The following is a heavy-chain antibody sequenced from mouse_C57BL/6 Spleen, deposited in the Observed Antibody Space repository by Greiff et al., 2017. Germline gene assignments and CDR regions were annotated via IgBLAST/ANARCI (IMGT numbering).Heavy chain of an antibody. CDR1: GYAFSSSW. CDR2: IYPGDGDT. J-gene: IGHJ2*01. CDR3: ARWALTGYFDY. V-gene: IGHV1-82*01. Sequence: VQLQQSGPELVKPGASVKISCKASGYAFSSSWMNWVKQRPGKGLEWIGRIYPGDGDTNYNGKFKGKATLTADKSSSTAYMQLSSLTSEDSAVYFCARWALTGYFDYWGQGTTLTVSS. D-gene: IGHD4-1*01.